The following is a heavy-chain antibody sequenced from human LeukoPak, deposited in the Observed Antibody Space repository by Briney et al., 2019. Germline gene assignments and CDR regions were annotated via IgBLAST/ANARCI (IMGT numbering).Heavy chain of an antibody. CDR1: GASISSGNYY. CDR2: IHVTGRT. V-gene: IGHV4-61*02. D-gene: IGHD2-8*02. Sequence: SETLSLTCTVSGASISSGNYYWSWIRQTAGNGLEWIGRIHVTGRTDYNPSLKSRVTVSLDTAKNQYSLQLSSVSAADTAIYYCARGHTGQNWFDPWGQGTLVTVSS. J-gene: IGHJ5*02. CDR3: ARGHTGQNWFDP.